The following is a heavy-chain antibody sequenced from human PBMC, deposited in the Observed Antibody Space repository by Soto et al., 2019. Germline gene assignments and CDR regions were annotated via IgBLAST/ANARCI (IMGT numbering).Heavy chain of an antibody. Sequence: QVQLVESGGGVVQPGRSLRLSCAASGFTFSSYAMHWVRQAPGKGLEWVAVISYDGSNKYYADSVKGRFTISRDNSKNXLXRQMNSLRAEDTAVYYCARDAVNADSSGYYGPALDYWGQGTLVTVSS. CDR1: GFTFSSYA. CDR3: ARDAVNADSSGYYGPALDY. D-gene: IGHD3-22*01. V-gene: IGHV3-30-3*01. CDR2: ISYDGSNK. J-gene: IGHJ4*02.